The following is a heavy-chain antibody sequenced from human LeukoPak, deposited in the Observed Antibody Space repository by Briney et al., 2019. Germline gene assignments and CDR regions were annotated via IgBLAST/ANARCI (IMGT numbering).Heavy chain of an antibody. J-gene: IGHJ4*02. V-gene: IGHV3-21*01. CDR3: ARDLSYNLGPDY. CDR2: ITSSGTYI. Sequence: PGGSLRLSCAASGFTFNNYNMNWVRQAPGKALEWVSSITSSGTYIFYADSVKGRFTISRDNAKNSLYLQMNSLRAEDTAVYYCARDLSYNLGPDYWSQGTLVTVSS. D-gene: IGHD5-24*01. CDR1: GFTFNNYN.